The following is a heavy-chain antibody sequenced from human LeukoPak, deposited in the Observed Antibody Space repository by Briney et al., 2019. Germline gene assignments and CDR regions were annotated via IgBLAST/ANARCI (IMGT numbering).Heavy chain of an antibody. V-gene: IGHV1-2*06. CDR1: GYTFTGYY. CDR2: INPNSGGT. Sequence: ASVKVSCKASGYTFTGYYMHWVRQAPRQGLEWMGRINPNSGGTNYAQKFQGRVTMTRDTSISTAYMELSRLRSDDTAVYYCARAPRGTMAPIQLWPSDKYYFDYWGQGTLVTVSS. CDR3: ARAPRGTMAPIQLWPSDKYYFDY. J-gene: IGHJ4*02. D-gene: IGHD5-18*01.